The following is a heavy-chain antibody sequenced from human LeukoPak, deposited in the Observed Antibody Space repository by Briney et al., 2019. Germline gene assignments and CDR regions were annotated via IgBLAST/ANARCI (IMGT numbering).Heavy chain of an antibody. Sequence: GGSLRLSCAASGFTFSSYSMNWVRQAPGKGLEWVSSISSSSSYIYYADSVKGRFTISRDNAKNSLYLQMNSLRAEGTAVYYCARVWGGYERDAFDIWGQGTMVTVSS. CDR2: ISSSSSYI. CDR1: GFTFSSYS. J-gene: IGHJ3*02. D-gene: IGHD5-12*01. V-gene: IGHV3-21*01. CDR3: ARVWGGYERDAFDI.